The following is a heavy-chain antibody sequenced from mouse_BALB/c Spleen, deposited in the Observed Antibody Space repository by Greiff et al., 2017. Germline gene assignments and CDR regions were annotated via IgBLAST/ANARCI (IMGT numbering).Heavy chain of an antibody. CDR3: ARPPFITTATFYAMDY. Sequence: EVKLVESGGDLVKPGGSLKLSCAASGFTFSSYGMSWVRQTPDKRLEWVATISSGGSYTYYPDSVKGRFTISRDNAKNTLYLQMSSLKSEDTAMYYCARPPFITTATFYAMDYWGQGTSVTVSS. CDR2: ISSGGSYT. CDR1: GFTFSSYG. V-gene: IGHV5-6*01. D-gene: IGHD1-2*01. J-gene: IGHJ4*01.